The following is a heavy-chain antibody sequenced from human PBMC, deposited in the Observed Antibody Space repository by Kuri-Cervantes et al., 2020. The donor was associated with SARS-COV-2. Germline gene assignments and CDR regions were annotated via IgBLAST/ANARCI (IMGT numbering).Heavy chain of an antibody. Sequence: GGSLRLSCTASGFIFSDYYMTWIRQAPGKGLEWVSNIGPSGTTKYYADSVKGRFTISRDNAKNSLYLQMSRLRAEDTAVYYCANSLLLEFDYWGQGTLVTDSS. D-gene: IGHD3-16*02. V-gene: IGHV3-11*04. J-gene: IGHJ4*02. CDR1: GFIFSDYY. CDR3: ANSLLLEFDY. CDR2: IGPSGTTK.